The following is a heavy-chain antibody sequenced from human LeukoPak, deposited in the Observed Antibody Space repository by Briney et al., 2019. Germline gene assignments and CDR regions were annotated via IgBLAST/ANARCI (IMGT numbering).Heavy chain of an antibody. CDR3: TIQLLWFGELLDGDY. J-gene: IGHJ4*02. CDR1: GFTFSNAW. D-gene: IGHD3-10*01. Sequence: GGSLRLSCAASGFTFSNAWMSWVRQAPGKGLEWVGRIKGKTDGGTTDYAAPVKGRFTISRDDSKNTLYLQMNSLKTEDTAVYYCTIQLLWFGELLDGDYWGQGTLVTVSS. V-gene: IGHV3-15*01. CDR2: IKGKTDGGTT.